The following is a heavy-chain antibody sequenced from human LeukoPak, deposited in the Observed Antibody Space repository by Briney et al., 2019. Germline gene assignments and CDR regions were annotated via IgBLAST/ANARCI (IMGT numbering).Heavy chain of an antibody. D-gene: IGHD6-19*01. V-gene: IGHV3-23*01. Sequence: GGSLRLSCAASGFTFSSYAMSWVRQAPGKGLEWVSSISGSGGSTYYADSVKGRFTISRDNSKNTLFVQMNSLRAEDTAVYYCAKQDIRSSAWYDWGQGTLVTVSS. J-gene: IGHJ4*02. CDR2: ISGSGGST. CDR3: AKQDIRSSAWYD. CDR1: GFTFSSYA.